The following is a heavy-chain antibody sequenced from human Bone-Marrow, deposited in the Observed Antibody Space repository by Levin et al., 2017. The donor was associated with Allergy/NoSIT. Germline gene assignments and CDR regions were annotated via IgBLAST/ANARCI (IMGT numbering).Heavy chain of an antibody. CDR2: IYYTEST. V-gene: IGHV4-61*01. Sequence: LSQTLSLTCSVSGGSVSSDRYYWSWIRQPPGKGLEWIGYIYYTESTSYSPSLKSRVTISLDTSKNQFSLKLSSVTAADTAVYYCARDSITISALDYWGQGTLVTVSS. CDR3: ARDSITISALDY. J-gene: IGHJ4*02. CDR1: GGSVSSDRYY. D-gene: IGHD3-3*02.